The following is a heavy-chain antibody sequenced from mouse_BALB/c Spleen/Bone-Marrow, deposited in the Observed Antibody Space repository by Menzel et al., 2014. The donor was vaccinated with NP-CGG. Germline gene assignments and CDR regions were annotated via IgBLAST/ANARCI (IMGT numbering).Heavy chain of an antibody. CDR3: AFGNYDFDY. D-gene: IGHD2-1*01. CDR1: GYAFSSYW. J-gene: IGHJ2*01. V-gene: IGHV1-80*01. CDR2: IYPGDGDT. Sequence: VKLVESGAELVRPGSSVKISCTASGYAFSSYWMNWVQRRPGQGLEWIGQIYPGDGDTNYSGKFKGKATLSADESSSTAYMQLSSVTSEDSAVYFCAFGNYDFDYWGQGTTLTVSS.